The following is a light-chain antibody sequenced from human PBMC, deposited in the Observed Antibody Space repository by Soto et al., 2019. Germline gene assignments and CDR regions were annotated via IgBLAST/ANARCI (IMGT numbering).Light chain of an antibody. J-gene: IGLJ1*01. V-gene: IGLV3-1*01. CDR2: QDT. CDR1: TLGDKY. Sequence: SYELTQPPSLSVSPGQTANITCSGDTLGDKYACWYQQKAGQSPVLLIYQDTKRPSGIPERFSGSNSGNTATLTISGTEAMDEADYYCQAWDTSTSVFGAGTKLTVL. CDR3: QAWDTSTSV.